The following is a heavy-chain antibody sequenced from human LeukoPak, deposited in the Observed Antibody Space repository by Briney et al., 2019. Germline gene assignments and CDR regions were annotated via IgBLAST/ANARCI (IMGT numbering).Heavy chain of an antibody. Sequence: GESLKISCKGSGYSFTSYWIGWVRQMPGKGLEWMGIIYPGDSDTRYSPSFQGQVTISAGQSIRTAYLQWSSLKASDTAMYYCARTNADDFWSGYYLGWFDPWGQGTLVTVSS. CDR1: GYSFTSYW. V-gene: IGHV5-51*01. CDR3: ARTNADDFWSGYYLGWFDP. CDR2: IYPGDSDT. D-gene: IGHD3-3*01. J-gene: IGHJ5*02.